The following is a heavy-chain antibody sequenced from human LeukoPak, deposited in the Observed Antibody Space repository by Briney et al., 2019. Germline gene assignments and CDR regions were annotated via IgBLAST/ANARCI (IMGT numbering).Heavy chain of an antibody. CDR1: GFSLSNHW. J-gene: IGHJ3*01. Sequence: TGGSLRLSCEASGFSLSNHWMHWVRQAPGKGLVWVAHIDPDGSVANYGDSVKGRFTISRDNAKNTLYLQMDSLRAEDTAVYYCARELGRGRSAFDVWGQGTMVTVSS. CDR3: ARELGRGRSAFDV. V-gene: IGHV3-74*01. D-gene: IGHD3-16*01. CDR2: IDPDGSVA.